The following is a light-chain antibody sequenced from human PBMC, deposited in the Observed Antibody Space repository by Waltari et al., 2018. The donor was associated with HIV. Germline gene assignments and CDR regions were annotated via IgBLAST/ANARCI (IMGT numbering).Light chain of an antibody. CDR2: GNS. CDR1: SSTIGAGYA. V-gene: IGLV1-40*01. CDR3: QSYDSSLSGVV. Sequence: QSVLTQPPSVSGAPGQRVPISCTRSSSTIGAGYAVPWYQQLPGTAPKLLIYGNSNRPSGVPDRFSGSKSGTSASLAITGLQAEDEADYYCQSYDSSLSGVVFGGGTKLTVL. J-gene: IGLJ2*01.